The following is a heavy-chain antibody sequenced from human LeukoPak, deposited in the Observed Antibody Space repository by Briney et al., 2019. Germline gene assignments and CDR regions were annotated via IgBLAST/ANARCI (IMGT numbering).Heavy chain of an antibody. CDR1: GGSISSYY. CDR2: MYYSGST. CDR3: ARFSGSYPYYFDY. V-gene: IGHV4-59*01. D-gene: IGHD1-26*01. Sequence: SETLSLTCTVSGGSISSYYWSWLRQPPGKGLEWLGYMYYSGSTNYNPSLKSRVTISVDTSKNQFSLKLSSVTAADTAVYYCARFSGSYPYYFDYWGQGTLVTVSS. J-gene: IGHJ4*02.